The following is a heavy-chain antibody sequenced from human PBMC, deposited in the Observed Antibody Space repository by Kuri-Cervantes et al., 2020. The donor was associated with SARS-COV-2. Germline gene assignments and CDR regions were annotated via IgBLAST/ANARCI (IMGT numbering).Heavy chain of an antibody. CDR3: ARGGQVVPPGAYYYYYYYMDV. V-gene: IGHV3-7*03. Sequence: GGSLRLSCAASGFTFGFYWMTWVRQAPGKGLEWVANIKSDGSDKFYVDSVKGRFTISRDNVKNSLYLEIHSLRTEDTAVYYCARGGQVVPPGAYYYYYYYMDVWGKGTTVTVSS. CDR2: IKSDGSDK. J-gene: IGHJ6*03. D-gene: IGHD6-6*01. CDR1: GFTFGFYW.